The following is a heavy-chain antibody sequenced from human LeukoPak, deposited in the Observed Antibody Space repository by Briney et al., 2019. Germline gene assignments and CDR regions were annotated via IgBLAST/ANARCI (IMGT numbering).Heavy chain of an antibody. V-gene: IGHV1-69*06. CDR2: IIPIFGTA. CDR1: GGTFSSYA. CDR3: ARDSPIAAAGAHYYYYYMDV. D-gene: IGHD6-13*01. Sequence: ASVKVSCKASGGTFSSYAISWVRQAPGQGLEWMGGIIPIFGTANYAQKFQGRVTITADKSTSTAYMELSSLRSEDTAVYYCARDSPIAAAGAHYYYYYMDVWGKGTTVTVSS. J-gene: IGHJ6*03.